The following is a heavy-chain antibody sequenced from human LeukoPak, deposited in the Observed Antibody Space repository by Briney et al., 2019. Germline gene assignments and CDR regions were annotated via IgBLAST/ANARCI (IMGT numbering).Heavy chain of an antibody. CDR3: AKVGGSGSSTSSFDY. Sequence: GGSLRLSCAASGFTLDDYAMPWVGQAPGKGLEGVSGISWNSGRKVYADSVKGRFTISRDNAKNSLYLQMNSLRAEDTALYYCAKVGGSGSSTSSFDYWGQGTLVTVSS. CDR1: GFTLDDYA. D-gene: IGHD2-2*01. CDR2: ISWNSGRK. J-gene: IGHJ4*02. V-gene: IGHV3-9*01.